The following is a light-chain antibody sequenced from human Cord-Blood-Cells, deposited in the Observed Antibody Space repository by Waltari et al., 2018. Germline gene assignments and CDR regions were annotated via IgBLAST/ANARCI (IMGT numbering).Light chain of an antibody. CDR3: AAWDDSLNGPV. Sequence: QSVLTQPPPVSEAPRQRVTITCSGSSSNIGNNYVTWYQQLPGKAPKLLIYYDDLLPSGVSDRFSGSKSGTSASLAISGLQSEDEADYYCAAWDDSLNGPVFGGGTKLTVL. V-gene: IGLV1-36*01. CDR1: SSNIGNNY. CDR2: YDD. J-gene: IGLJ3*02.